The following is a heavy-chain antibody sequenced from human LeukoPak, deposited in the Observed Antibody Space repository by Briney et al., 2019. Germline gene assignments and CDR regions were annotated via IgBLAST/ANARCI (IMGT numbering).Heavy chain of an antibody. CDR2: ISRGGYI. CDR1: GFIFSSYR. CDR3: ARDGGGSGSNYYYGLDV. Sequence: GRSLRLSCAASGFIFSSYRMNWVRRAPGKGLEWVSSISRGGYIYYADSVKGRFTISRDNAKNSLYLQMNSLRAEDTGVYFCARDGGGSGSNYYYGLDVWGQGTTVTVSS. D-gene: IGHD3-10*01. J-gene: IGHJ6*02. V-gene: IGHV3-21*01.